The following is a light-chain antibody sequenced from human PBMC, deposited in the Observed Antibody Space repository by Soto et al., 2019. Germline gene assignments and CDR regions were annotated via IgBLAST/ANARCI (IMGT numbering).Light chain of an antibody. CDR2: AAS. Sequence: DIQMTQSPSTVSPSVGDRVTITCRASQGICNWLAWYQQKPGIALQLLIYAASGLLSAVPSRFSGSGSGSDFTHTISSLQPEDVATYYCQQANSYPLTFGGGTKVDIK. CDR3: QQANSYPLT. J-gene: IGKJ4*01. V-gene: IGKV1-12*01. CDR1: QGICNW.